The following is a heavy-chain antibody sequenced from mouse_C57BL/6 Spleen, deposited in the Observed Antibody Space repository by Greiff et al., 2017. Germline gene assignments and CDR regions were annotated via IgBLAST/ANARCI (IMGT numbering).Heavy chain of an antibody. D-gene: IGHD2-4*01. CDR3: ASLDYEVLWFAY. CDR2: IEPSDSYT. Sequence: QVQLKQPGAELVMPGASVTLSCKASGYTFTSYWMHWVKRRPGQGLVWIGEIEPSDSYTNYNQTFKGKSTLTVDKSSSPAYMQRSSLTSEDSAVYYCASLDYEVLWFAYWGQGTLVTVSA. V-gene: IGHV1-69*01. J-gene: IGHJ3*01. CDR1: GYTFTSYW.